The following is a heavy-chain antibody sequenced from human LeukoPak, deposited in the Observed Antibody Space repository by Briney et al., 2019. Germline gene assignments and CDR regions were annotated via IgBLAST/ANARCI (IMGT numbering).Heavy chain of an antibody. Sequence: ASVKVPCKASGGTFSSYAINWVRQATGQGLEWMGWMNPNSGNTGYAQKFQGRVTMTRNTSISTAYMELSSLRSEDTAVYYCARWIQLWFDGNPIITNYYYYGMDVWGQGTTVTDSS. V-gene: IGHV1-8*02. CDR2: MNPNSGNT. CDR1: GGTFSSYA. CDR3: ARWIQLWFDGNPIITNYYYYGMDV. J-gene: IGHJ6*02. D-gene: IGHD5-18*01.